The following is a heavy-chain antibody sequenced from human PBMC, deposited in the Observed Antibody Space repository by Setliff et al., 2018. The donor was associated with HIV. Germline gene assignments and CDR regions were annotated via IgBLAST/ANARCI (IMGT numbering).Heavy chain of an antibody. D-gene: IGHD2-2*01. J-gene: IGHJ5*02. CDR2: IIPISGTV. V-gene: IGHV1-69*05. CDR1: GGTFSSYA. Sequence: SVKVSCKASGGTFSSYAISWVRQAPGQGLEWMGGIIPISGTVNYAQKFWGRVTITTHESTSTAYMELSSLRSEDSAVYYCARDFGGYCSSMSCPGLFDPWGQGTLVTVSS. CDR3: ARDFGGYCSSMSCPGLFDP.